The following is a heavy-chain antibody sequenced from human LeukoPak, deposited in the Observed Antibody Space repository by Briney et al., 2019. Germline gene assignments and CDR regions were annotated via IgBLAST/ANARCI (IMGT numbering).Heavy chain of an antibody. CDR3: AREVSEGFDF. CDR1: GFTFSGYS. V-gene: IGHV3-21*01. CDR2: FGTRSTSI. D-gene: IGHD3-22*01. J-gene: IGHJ4*02. Sequence: GGSLRLSCTASGFTFSGYSMNWIRQAPGRGLEWVSSFGTRSTSIYHAGSVKGRFAISRDNAKNSLYLQMNSLRAEDTAVYYCAREVSEGFDFWGQGTLVTVSS.